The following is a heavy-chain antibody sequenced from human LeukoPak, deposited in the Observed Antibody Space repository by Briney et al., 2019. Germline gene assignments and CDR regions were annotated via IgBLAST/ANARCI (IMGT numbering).Heavy chain of an antibody. J-gene: IGHJ5*02. D-gene: IGHD3-3*01. V-gene: IGHV4-39*01. CDR1: GGSISSSSYY. CDR2: IYYSGST. CDR3: ARHLSTIFGVVIEPFDP. Sequence: PSETLSLTCTVSGGSISSSSYYWGWIRRPPGKGLEWIGSIYYSGSTYYNPSLKSRVTISVDTSKNQFSLKLSSVTAADTAVYYCARHLSTIFGVVIEPFDPWGQGTLVTVSS.